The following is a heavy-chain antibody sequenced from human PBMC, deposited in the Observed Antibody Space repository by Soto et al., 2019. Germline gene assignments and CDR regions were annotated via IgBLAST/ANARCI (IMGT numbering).Heavy chain of an antibody. J-gene: IGHJ6*02. CDR2: ISSSSSYI. D-gene: IGHD1-26*01. CDR1: GFTFGSYS. Sequence: GGSLRLSCAASGFTFGSYSMNWVRQAPGKGLEWVSSISSSSSYIYYADSVKGRFTISRDNAKNSLYLQMNSLRAEDTAVYYCARDRVYSGSYLEQGYYYYGMDVWGQGTTVTVSS. V-gene: IGHV3-21*01. CDR3: ARDRVYSGSYLEQGYYYYGMDV.